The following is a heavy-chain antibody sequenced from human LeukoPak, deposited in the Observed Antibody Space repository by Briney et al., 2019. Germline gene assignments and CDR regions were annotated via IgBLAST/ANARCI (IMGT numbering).Heavy chain of an antibody. CDR1: GYTFTNYY. V-gene: IGHV1-2*02. J-gene: IGHJ4*02. CDR2: INPNGGGT. CDR3: ARGGSLLFGVLND. Sequence: GASVKVSCKASGYTFTNYYIHWVRQAPGQGLQWMGWINPNGGGTNYAQKFQGRVTMTSDTSITTAYMELSRLRSDDTAMYYCARGGSLLFGVLNDWGQGTLVTVSS. D-gene: IGHD3-16*01.